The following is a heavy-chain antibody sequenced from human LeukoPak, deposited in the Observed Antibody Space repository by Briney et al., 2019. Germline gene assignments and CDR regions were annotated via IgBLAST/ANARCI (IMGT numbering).Heavy chain of an antibody. CDR3: AKDLKLATYYFDY. CDR2: ISYDGSNK. D-gene: IGHD6-13*01. CDR1: GFTFSSYA. J-gene: IGHJ4*02. Sequence: PGRSLRLSCAASGFTFSSYAMHWVRQAPGKGLEWVAVISYDGSNKYYADSVKGRFTISRDNSKNTLYLQMNSLRAEDTAVYYCAKDLKLATYYFDYWGQGTLVTVSS. V-gene: IGHV3-30*04.